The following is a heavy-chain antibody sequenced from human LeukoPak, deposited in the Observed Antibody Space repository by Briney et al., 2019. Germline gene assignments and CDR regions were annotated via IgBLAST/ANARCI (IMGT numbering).Heavy chain of an antibody. J-gene: IGHJ4*02. Sequence: GGSLRLSCAASGFTFSSYAMSWVRQAPGKGLECVSAISGSGGSTYYADSVKGRFTIPRDNSKNTLYLQMNSLRAEDTAVYYCAKAPGIRGGATFYFDYWGQGTLVTVSS. D-gene: IGHD1-26*01. CDR3: AKAPGIRGGATFYFDY. CDR2: ISGSGGST. V-gene: IGHV3-23*01. CDR1: GFTFSSYA.